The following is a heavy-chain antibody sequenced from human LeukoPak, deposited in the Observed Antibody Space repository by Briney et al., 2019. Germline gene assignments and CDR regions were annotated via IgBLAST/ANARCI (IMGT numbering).Heavy chain of an antibody. J-gene: IGHJ4*02. Sequence: ASVKVSCKASGGTFSSSYAISWVRQAPGQGLEWMGGIIPILGTANYAQKFQGRVTITADKSTSTAYMELSSLTSEDTAVYYCARAPRLGYSGLNWGQGTLLTVSS. D-gene: IGHD5-12*01. CDR2: IIPILGTA. V-gene: IGHV1-69*06. CDR3: ARAPRLGYSGLN. CDR1: GGTFSSSYA.